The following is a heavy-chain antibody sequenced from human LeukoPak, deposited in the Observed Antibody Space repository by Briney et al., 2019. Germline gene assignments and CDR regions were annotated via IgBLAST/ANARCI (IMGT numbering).Heavy chain of an antibody. D-gene: IGHD3-3*01. CDR2: IYNTGST. CDR1: GGSISGYY. CDR3: ASSYYDFWSDTYYFEY. J-gene: IGHJ4*02. V-gene: IGHV4-59*01. Sequence: SETLSLTCTVSGGSISGYYWSWIRQHPGKGLEWIGYIYNTGSTNYKSSLKSRVTMSLDTSKNQFSLRLNSVTAADTAVYYCASSYYDFWSDTYYFEYWGQGTLVTVSS.